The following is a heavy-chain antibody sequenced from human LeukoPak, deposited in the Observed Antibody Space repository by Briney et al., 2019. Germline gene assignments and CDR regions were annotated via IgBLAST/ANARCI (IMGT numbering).Heavy chain of an antibody. V-gene: IGHV3-30*03. CDR2: ISYDGSNK. D-gene: IGHD3-22*01. CDR3: ARDRYYYDSSGPWGY. Sequence: GGSLRLSCAASGSTFSSYSMNWVRQAPGKGLEWVAVISYDGSNKYYADSVKGRFTISRDNSKNTLYLQMNSLRAEDTAVYYCARDRYYYDSSGPWGYWGQGTLVTVSS. J-gene: IGHJ4*02. CDR1: GSTFSSYS.